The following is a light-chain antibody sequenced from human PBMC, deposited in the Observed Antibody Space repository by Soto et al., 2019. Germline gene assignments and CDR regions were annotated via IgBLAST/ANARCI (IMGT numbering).Light chain of an antibody. CDR2: GAS. Sequence: EIVLTQSPGTLSLSPGERNTLSCRASQSISSSYLAWYQQKPGQAPRLLVYGASSRATGIPDRFSGSGSGTDFTLIISRLVPEDFALYYCQQYSSTFWTLGQGTKVDIK. J-gene: IGKJ1*01. CDR1: QSISSSY. V-gene: IGKV3-20*01. CDR3: QQYSSTFWT.